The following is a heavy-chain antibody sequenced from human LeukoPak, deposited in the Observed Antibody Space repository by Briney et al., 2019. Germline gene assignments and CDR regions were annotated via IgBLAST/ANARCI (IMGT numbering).Heavy chain of an antibody. CDR2: ISSSGSTI. Sequence: GGSLRLSCAASGFTFSSYEMNWVRQAPGKGLEWVSYISSSGSTIYYADSVKGRFTIYRDNAKNSLYLQMNSLRGEDTAVYYCAELGITMIGGVWGKGTTVTISS. CDR1: GFTFSSYE. V-gene: IGHV3-48*03. J-gene: IGHJ6*04. D-gene: IGHD3-10*02. CDR3: AELGITMIGGV.